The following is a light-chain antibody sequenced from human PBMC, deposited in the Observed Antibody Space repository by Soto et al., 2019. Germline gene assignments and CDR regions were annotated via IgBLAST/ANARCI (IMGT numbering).Light chain of an antibody. CDR2: GAF. V-gene: IGKV1-39*01. CDR1: QTITTY. J-gene: IGKJ1*01. CDR3: EQSHSTPWT. Sequence: DIQMTQSPSSLSASVGDRVTITCRASQTITTYLNWYQQKPRKAPKLLIYGAFSLQSGGPSRFTVSGCWTDFNLTISSLQPEYSVTYHGEQSHSTPWTFGKGTKVEVK.